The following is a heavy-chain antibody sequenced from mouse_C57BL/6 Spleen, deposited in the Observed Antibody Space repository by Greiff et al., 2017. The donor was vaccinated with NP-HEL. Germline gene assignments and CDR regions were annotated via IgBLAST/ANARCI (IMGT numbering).Heavy chain of an antibody. CDR1: GYTFTSYW. V-gene: IGHV1-55*01. J-gene: IGHJ4*01. Sequence: QVQLQQSGAELVKPGASVKMSCKASGYTFTSYWITWVKQRPGQGLEWIGDIYPGSGSTNYNEKFKSKATLTVDTSSSTAYMQLSSLTSEDSAVYYCARYTTVVGGDYWGQGTSVTVSS. CDR3: ARYTTVVGGDY. D-gene: IGHD1-1*01. CDR2: IYPGSGST.